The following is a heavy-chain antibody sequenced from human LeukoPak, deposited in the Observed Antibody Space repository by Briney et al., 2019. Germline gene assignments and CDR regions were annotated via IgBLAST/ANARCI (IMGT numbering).Heavy chain of an antibody. Sequence: GGSPRLSCAASGFTFSSYAMHWVRQAPGKGLEWVAVISYDGSNKYYADSVKGRFTISRDNSKNTLYLQMNSLRAEDTAVYYCARDGMGCSSTSCYAVPIDYWGQGTLVTVSS. V-gene: IGHV3-30-3*01. CDR3: ARDGMGCSSTSCYAVPIDY. CDR1: GFTFSSYA. D-gene: IGHD2-2*01. CDR2: ISYDGSNK. J-gene: IGHJ4*02.